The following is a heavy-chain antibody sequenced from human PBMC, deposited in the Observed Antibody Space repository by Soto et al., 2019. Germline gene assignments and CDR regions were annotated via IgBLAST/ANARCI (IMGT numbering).Heavy chain of an antibody. V-gene: IGHV4-30-4*01. CDR1: GGSLSSRHYN. CDR2: IDYSGRT. J-gene: IGHJ4*02. CDR3: ARELSACSNGPGEGN. D-gene: IGHD4-4*01. Sequence: SETLSLTSIVSGGSLSSRHYNWTWPRQPPEKALEWMGYIDYSGRTSFNPSLKSRLFISIDISRNHFFLTWTSMASADTAMYYCARELSACSNGPGEGNWGQGTLVTVSS.